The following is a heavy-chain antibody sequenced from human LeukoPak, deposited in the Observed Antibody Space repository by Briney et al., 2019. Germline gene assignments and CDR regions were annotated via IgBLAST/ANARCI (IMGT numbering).Heavy chain of an antibody. J-gene: IGHJ4*02. CDR1: GYTFTSYG. CDR3: ARALASLGELPLFDY. Sequence: ASVKVSCKASGYTFTSYGISWVRQAPGQGLEWMGWISAYNGNTNYAQKLQGRVTMTTDTSTSTAYMELRSLRSDDTAVYYCARALASLGELPLFDYWGQGTLVTVSS. V-gene: IGHV1-18*01. D-gene: IGHD3-10*01. CDR2: ISAYNGNT.